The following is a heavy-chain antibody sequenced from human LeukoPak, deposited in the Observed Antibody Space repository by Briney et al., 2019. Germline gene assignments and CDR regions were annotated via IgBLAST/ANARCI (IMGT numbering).Heavy chain of an antibody. V-gene: IGHV4-39*01. CDR3: ARHSGLGSAFDI. Sequence: PSETLSLTCTISSGSISTSNYYWGWIRQPPGTGLEWIGTVHYSGRIYSSPSRKSRVTTSVDTSKNQFSLKLTSMTAADTAMYYCARHSGLGSAFDIWGQGTMVTVSS. D-gene: IGHD7-27*01. CDR1: SGSISTSNYY. J-gene: IGHJ3*02. CDR2: VHYSGRI.